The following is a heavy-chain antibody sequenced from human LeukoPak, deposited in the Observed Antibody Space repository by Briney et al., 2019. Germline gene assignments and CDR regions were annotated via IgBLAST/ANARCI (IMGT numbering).Heavy chain of an antibody. D-gene: IGHD3-22*01. CDR1: GFTFSSYW. CDR3: ARDDYYDSSGSITCYFDY. V-gene: IGHV3-7*01. J-gene: IGHJ4*02. Sequence: TGGSLRLSCAASGFTFSSYWMSWVRQAPGKGLEWVANIKQDGSEKYYVDSVKGRFTTSRDNAKNSLYLQMNSLRAEDTAVYYCARDDYYDSSGSITCYFDYWGQGTLVTVSS. CDR2: IKQDGSEK.